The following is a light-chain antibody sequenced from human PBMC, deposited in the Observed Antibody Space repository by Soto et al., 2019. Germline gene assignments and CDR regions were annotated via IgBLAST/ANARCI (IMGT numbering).Light chain of an antibody. V-gene: IGKV1-39*01. CDR1: QSISSY. CDR2: AAS. Sequence: TQSTLSLPVTPGEPASITCRASQSISSYLNWYQQKPGKAPKLLIYAASSLQSGVPSRFSGSGSGTDFTLSISRLQTDDFATYYCQQYGSFSPITFGGGTKVDIK. J-gene: IGKJ4*01. CDR3: QQYGSFSPIT.